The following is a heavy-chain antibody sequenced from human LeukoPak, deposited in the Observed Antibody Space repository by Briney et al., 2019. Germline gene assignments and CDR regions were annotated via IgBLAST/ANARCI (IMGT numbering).Heavy chain of an antibody. CDR2: IYSGGST. Sequence: GGSLRLSCAASGFTVSSNYMSWVRQAPGKGLEWVSVIYSGGSTYYADSVKGRFTISRDNSKNTLYLQMNSLRAEDTAVYYCASTVTTPYYYHGMDVWGQGTTVTVSS. D-gene: IGHD4-17*01. CDR3: ASTVTTPYYYHGMDV. CDR1: GFTVSSNY. J-gene: IGHJ6*02. V-gene: IGHV3-66*01.